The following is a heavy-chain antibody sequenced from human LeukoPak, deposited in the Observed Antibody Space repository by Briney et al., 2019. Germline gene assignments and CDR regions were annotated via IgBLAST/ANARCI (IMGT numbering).Heavy chain of an antibody. Sequence: TGGSLRLSCAASGFTFSSYWMSWVRQAPGKGLEWVANIKQDGSEKHYVDSVKGRFTISRDNAKNSLYLQMNSLRAEDTAVYYCARDVVPAAANWFDPWGQGTLVTVSS. CDR2: IKQDGSEK. D-gene: IGHD2-2*01. V-gene: IGHV3-7*01. CDR1: GFTFSSYW. CDR3: ARDVVPAAANWFDP. J-gene: IGHJ5*02.